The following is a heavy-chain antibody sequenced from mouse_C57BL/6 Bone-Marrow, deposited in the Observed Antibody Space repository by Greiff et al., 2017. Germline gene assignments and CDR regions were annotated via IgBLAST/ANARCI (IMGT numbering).Heavy chain of an antibody. V-gene: IGHV1-39*01. CDR2: INPNYGTT. D-gene: IGHD1-1*01. CDR3: ARYYYGRRYFDV. CDR1: GYSFTDYN. J-gene: IGHJ1*03. Sequence: VQLQQSGPELVKPGASVKISCKASGYSFTDYNMNWVKQSNGQSLEWIGVINPNYGTTSYNQKFKGKATVTVDQSSSTAYMQLNSLTSEDSAVYYCARYYYGRRYFDVWGTGTTVTVSS.